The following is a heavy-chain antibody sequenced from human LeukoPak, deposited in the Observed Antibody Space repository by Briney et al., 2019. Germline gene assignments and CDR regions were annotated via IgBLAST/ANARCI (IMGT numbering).Heavy chain of an antibody. CDR3: ARVLSGSLDY. CDR2: IFNDGIT. Sequence: PGGSLRLSCAASGLTVSSEYMSWVRQAPGQGLEWVSVIFNDGITYYADSVKGRFTISRDNSENTLFLHMDSLRAADTAVYFCARVLSGSLDYWGLGTLVTVSS. J-gene: IGHJ4*02. V-gene: IGHV3-53*01. D-gene: IGHD1-26*01. CDR1: GLTVSSEY.